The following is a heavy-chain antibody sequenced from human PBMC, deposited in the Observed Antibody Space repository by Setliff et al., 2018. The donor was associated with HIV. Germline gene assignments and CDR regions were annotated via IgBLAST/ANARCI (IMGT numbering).Heavy chain of an antibody. CDR1: GYTFTNYG. CDR2: INGYSAKT. D-gene: IGHD1-26*01. Sequence: ASVKVSCKASGYTFTNYGITGVRQAPGQGLXXXGWINGYSAKTNYAQKIQGRLTMTIDPSASTAYMELRNLRSDDTAISYFARSGCAPPFSRCPLILAFXGQGSLVAVSS. V-gene: IGHV1-18*01. CDR3: ARSGCAPPFSRCPLILAF. J-gene: IGHJ4*02.